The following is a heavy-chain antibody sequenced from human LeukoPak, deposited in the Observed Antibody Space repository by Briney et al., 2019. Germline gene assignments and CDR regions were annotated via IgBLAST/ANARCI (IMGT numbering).Heavy chain of an antibody. CDR2: IGTDGSYI. V-gene: IGHV3-21*01. CDR3: ARKMKTGDSVGTFDL. CDR1: GFTFSSHN. Sequence: GGSLRLSCAASGFTFSSHNMNWVRQAPMKGLEWVSSIGTDGSYIYYADSVQGRFTISRDNAKNSLYLQMNSLTAEDTAVYYCARKMKTGDSVGTFDLWGQGTMVTVSS. J-gene: IGHJ3*01. D-gene: IGHD5/OR15-5a*01.